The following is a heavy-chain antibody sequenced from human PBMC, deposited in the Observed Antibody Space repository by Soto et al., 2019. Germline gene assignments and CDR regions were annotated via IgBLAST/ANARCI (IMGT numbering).Heavy chain of an antibody. V-gene: IGHV4-4*02. CDR1: SASIITEQR. J-gene: IGHJ4*02. CDR3: ARSFGWYAIDH. D-gene: IGHD6-19*01. Sequence: QMQLQESGPGLVKPSETLSLTCAVSSASIITEQRWTWVRQPPGKGLEWIGEIHHSGSTNNNPSLRSRVTMSVDKSKNQSALNLNSVTAADTTLYYCARSFGWYAIDHWGQGTLVIVS. CDR2: IHHSGST.